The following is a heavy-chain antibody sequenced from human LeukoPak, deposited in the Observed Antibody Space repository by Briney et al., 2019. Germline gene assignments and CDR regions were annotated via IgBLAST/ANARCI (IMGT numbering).Heavy chain of an antibody. V-gene: IGHV3-30*04. Sequence: GGSLRLSCAASGFTFSSHPMNWVRQAPGKRLEWVAVIANDGRFTHYADSVKGRFTISRDNSKSTLEMQMNSLRAEDTALYYCVKEANGFDMWGLGTMVTVSS. CDR1: GFTFSSHP. J-gene: IGHJ3*02. D-gene: IGHD2-8*01. CDR2: IANDGRFT. CDR3: VKEANGFDM.